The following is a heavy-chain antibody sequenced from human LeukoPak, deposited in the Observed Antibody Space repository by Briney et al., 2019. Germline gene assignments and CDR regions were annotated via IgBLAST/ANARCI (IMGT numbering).Heavy chain of an antibody. D-gene: IGHD5-24*01. J-gene: IGHJ4*02. Sequence: PGGSLRLSCAASGFTVSNNYMSWVRQAPGKGLVWVSVIYSGDSTYYADSVKGRFTISRDNSKNTLYLQMNSLRAEDTAVYYCARDLMATGRRSAFDYWGQGTLVTVSS. CDR1: GFTVSNNY. V-gene: IGHV3-53*01. CDR2: IYSGDST. CDR3: ARDLMATGRRSAFDY.